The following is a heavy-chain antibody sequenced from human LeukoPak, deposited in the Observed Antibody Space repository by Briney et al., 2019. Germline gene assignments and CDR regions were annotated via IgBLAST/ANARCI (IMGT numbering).Heavy chain of an antibody. V-gene: IGHV1-46*01. Sequence: GASVKVSCKASGYTFTSYYMHWVRQAPGQGLEWMGIINPSGGSTSYAQKFQGRVTMTRDMSTSTVYMELSSLRSEDTAVYYCARDLRKRDYDSSGYYSRFDPCGQGTLVTVSS. J-gene: IGHJ5*02. CDR2: INPSGGST. D-gene: IGHD3-22*01. CDR1: GYTFTSYY. CDR3: ARDLRKRDYDSSGYYSRFDP.